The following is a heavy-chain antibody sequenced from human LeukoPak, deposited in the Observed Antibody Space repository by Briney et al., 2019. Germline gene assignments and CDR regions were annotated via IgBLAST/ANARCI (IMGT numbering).Heavy chain of an antibody. Sequence: SETLSLTCTVSGGSISGSSQYWGWIRQPPGKGLEWIGSIYYSGSTYYNPSLKSRVTISVDTSKNQFSLKLSSVTAADTAVYYCARDRYGGNSNFDYWGQGTLVTVSS. CDR3: ARDRYGGNSNFDY. CDR2: IYYSGST. J-gene: IGHJ4*02. CDR1: GGSISGSSQY. V-gene: IGHV4-39*07. D-gene: IGHD4-23*01.